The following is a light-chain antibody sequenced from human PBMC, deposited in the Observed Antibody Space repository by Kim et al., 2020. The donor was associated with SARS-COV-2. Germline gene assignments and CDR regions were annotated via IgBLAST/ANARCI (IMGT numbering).Light chain of an antibody. CDR3: QQSYSTPYT. V-gene: IGKV1-39*01. Sequence: DIQMTQSPSSLSASVGDRVTITCRASQSISSYLNWYQQKPGRAPKLLIYAASSLQSGVPSRFSGSGSGTDFTLTISSLQPEDFATYSCQQSYSTPYTFGRGTKLEI. CDR2: AAS. J-gene: IGKJ2*01. CDR1: QSISSY.